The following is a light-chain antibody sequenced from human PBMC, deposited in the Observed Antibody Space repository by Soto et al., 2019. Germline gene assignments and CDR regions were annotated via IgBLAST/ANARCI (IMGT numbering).Light chain of an antibody. J-gene: IGKJ3*01. V-gene: IGKV3-20*01. CDR1: QSVSSSY. CDR3: QQYGSSPSFT. CDR2: GAS. Sequence: EIVLTQSPGTLSLSPGERATLSCRASQSVSSSYLAWYQQKPGQAPRLLIYGASGRATGIPDRFSGSGSGTDFTLTISRLEPEDFAVYYCQQYGSSPSFTCGPGTKVDIK.